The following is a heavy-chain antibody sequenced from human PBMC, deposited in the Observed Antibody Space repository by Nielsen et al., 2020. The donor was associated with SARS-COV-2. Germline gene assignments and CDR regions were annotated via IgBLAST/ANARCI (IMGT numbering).Heavy chain of an antibody. CDR3: ARVHDYDFWSIYYYGMDV. J-gene: IGHJ6*02. CDR1: GFTFSSYS. Sequence: GESLKISCAASGFTFSSYSMNWVRQAPGKGLEWVSSISSSSSYIYYADSVKGRFTISRDNAENSLYLQMNSLRAEDTAVYYCARVHDYDFWSIYYYGMDVWGQGTTVTVSS. CDR2: ISSSSSYI. V-gene: IGHV3-21*01. D-gene: IGHD3-3*01.